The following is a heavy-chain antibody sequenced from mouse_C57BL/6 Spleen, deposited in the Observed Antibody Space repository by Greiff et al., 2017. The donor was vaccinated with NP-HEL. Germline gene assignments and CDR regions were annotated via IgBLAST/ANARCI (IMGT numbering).Heavy chain of an antibody. CDR2: IWSGGST. V-gene: IGHV2-2*01. J-gene: IGHJ4*01. CDR1: GFSLTSYG. CDR3: ARKITTFPYAMDY. D-gene: IGHD1-1*01. Sequence: QVHVKQSGPGLVQPSQSLSITCTVSGFSLTSYGVHWVRQSPGKGLEWLGVIWSGGSTDYNAAFISRLSISKDNSKSQVFFKMNSLQADDTAIYYCARKITTFPYAMDYWGQGTSVTVSS.